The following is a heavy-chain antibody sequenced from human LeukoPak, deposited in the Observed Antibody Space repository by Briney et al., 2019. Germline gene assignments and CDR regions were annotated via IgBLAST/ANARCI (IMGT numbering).Heavy chain of an antibody. J-gene: IGHJ4*02. Sequence: ASVKVSCKASGYTFTGYYMHRVRQAPGQGLERMGWINPNSGGTNYAQKFQGRVTMTRDTSISTAYMELSRLRSDDTAVYYCASPRSGSGPYYFDYWGQGTLVTVSS. CDR3: ASPRSGSGPYYFDY. V-gene: IGHV1-2*02. CDR2: INPNSGGT. CDR1: GYTFTGYY. D-gene: IGHD3-10*01.